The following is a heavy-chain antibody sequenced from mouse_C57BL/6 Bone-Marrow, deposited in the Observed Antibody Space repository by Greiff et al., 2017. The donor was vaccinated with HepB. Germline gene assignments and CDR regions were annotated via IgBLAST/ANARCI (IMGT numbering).Heavy chain of an antibody. Sequence: VKLVESGPGLVAPSQSLSITCTVSGFSLTSYAISWVRQPPGKGLEWLGVIWTGGGTNYNSALKSRLSISKDNSKSQVFLKMNSLQTDDTARYYCARNSLFYYGSSHYFDYWGQGTTLTVSS. CDR2: IWTGGGT. D-gene: IGHD1-1*01. V-gene: IGHV2-9-1*01. J-gene: IGHJ2*01. CDR1: GFSLTSYA. CDR3: ARNSLFYYGSSHYFDY.